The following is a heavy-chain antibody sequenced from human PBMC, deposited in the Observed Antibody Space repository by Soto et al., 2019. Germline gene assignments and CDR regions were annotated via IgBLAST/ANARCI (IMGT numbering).Heavy chain of an antibody. CDR1: GFTFSSYA. Sequence: GGSLRLSCAASGFTFSSYAMSWVRQAPGKGLEWVSAISTSGGSTFYADSVKGRFTISRDNFKNTLYLQMNSLRAEDTAVYYFAKKGRYSGYHPFDYCGQVTLV. J-gene: IGHJ4*02. CDR2: ISTSGGST. CDR3: AKKGRYSGYHPFDY. V-gene: IGHV3-23*01. D-gene: IGHD5-12*01.